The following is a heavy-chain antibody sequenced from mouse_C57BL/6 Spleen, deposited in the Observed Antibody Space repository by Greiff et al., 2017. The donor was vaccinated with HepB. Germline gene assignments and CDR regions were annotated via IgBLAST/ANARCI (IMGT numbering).Heavy chain of an antibody. CDR2: INPSTGGT. CDR3: ARFRYYYGSSYDAMDY. D-gene: IGHD1-1*01. CDR1: GYSFTGYY. Sequence: EVQLQQSGPELVKPGASVKISCKASGYSFTGYYMHWVKQSSEKSLEWIGEINPSTGGTSYNQKFKGKATLTVDKSSSTAYMQLKSLTSEDSAVYYCARFRYYYGSSYDAMDYWGQGTSVTVSS. J-gene: IGHJ4*01. V-gene: IGHV1-43*01.